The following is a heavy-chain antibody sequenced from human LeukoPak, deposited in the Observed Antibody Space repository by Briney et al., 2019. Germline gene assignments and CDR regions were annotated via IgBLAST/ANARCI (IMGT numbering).Heavy chain of an antibody. CDR3: AKDRIAARPRNFDY. D-gene: IGHD6-6*01. V-gene: IGHV3-23*01. CDR1: GFTFSSYA. CDR2: ISGSGGST. J-gene: IGHJ4*02. Sequence: GGSLRLSCAASGFTFSSYAMSWVRQAPGKGLEWVSTISGSGGSTYYADPVKGRFTISRDNSKNTLYLQMNNLRAEDTAVYYCAKDRIAARPRNFDYWGQGTRVTVSS.